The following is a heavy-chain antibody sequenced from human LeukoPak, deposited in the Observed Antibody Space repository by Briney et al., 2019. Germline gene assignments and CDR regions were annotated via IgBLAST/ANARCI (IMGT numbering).Heavy chain of an antibody. J-gene: IGHJ6*03. CDR1: GGSISSGDYY. V-gene: IGHV4-30-4*01. Sequence: SETLSLTCTVSGGSISSGDYYWTWIRQPPGKGLEWIAYIYYTGSTYYNPSLKSRVTISVDTSKNQFSLKLSSVTAADTAVYYCARIRGWEGSRYYYYYYMDVWGKGTTVTVSS. CDR3: ARIRGWEGSRYYYYYYMDV. CDR2: IYYTGST. D-gene: IGHD1-26*01.